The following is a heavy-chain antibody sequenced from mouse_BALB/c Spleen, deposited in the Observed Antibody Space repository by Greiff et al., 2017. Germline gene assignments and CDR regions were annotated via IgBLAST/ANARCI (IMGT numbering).Heavy chain of an antibody. D-gene: IGHD2-3*01. J-gene: IGHJ4*01. CDR1: GFTFSSYT. V-gene: IGHV5-9*03. CDR2: ISSGGGNT. CDR3: ARHDGYYAMDY. Sequence: LMESGGGLVKPGGSLKLSCAASGFTFSSYTMSWVRQTPEKRLEWVATISSGGGNTYYPDSVKGRFTISRDNAKNNLYLQMSSLRSEDTALYYCARHDGYYAMDYWGQGTSVTVSS.